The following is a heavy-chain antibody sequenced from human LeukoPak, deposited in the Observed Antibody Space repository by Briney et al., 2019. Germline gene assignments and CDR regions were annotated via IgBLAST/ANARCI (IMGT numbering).Heavy chain of an antibody. Sequence: GESLKISCNGSRYSFTSNWIAWVRQMPGKGLEWMGIIYPTDSTTRYSPSFQGQVTISADKSINTAYLQWSSLKASDTAMYYCARHQRIERMRYFDLWGRGTLVTVSS. CDR2: IYPTDSTT. J-gene: IGHJ2*01. CDR1: RYSFTSNW. D-gene: IGHD1-1*01. CDR3: ARHQRIERMRYFDL. V-gene: IGHV5-51*01.